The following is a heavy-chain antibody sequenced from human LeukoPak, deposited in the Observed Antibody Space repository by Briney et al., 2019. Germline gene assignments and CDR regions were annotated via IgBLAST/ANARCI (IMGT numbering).Heavy chain of an antibody. V-gene: IGHV4-4*02. D-gene: IGHD3-9*01. Sequence: PSETLSLTCAVSGGSISSSNWWSWIRQPPGKGLEWIGEIYHSGSTNYNPSLKSRVTISVDKSKTQFSLKLSSVTAADTAVYYCARRGRVEEGRYFDWSYTQGWFDPWGQGTLVTVSS. CDR2: IYHSGST. CDR1: GGSISSSNW. J-gene: IGHJ5*02. CDR3: ARRGRVEEGRYFDWSYTQGWFDP.